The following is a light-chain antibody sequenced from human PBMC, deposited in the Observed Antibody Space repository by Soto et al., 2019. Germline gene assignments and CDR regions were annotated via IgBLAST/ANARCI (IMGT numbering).Light chain of an antibody. CDR3: QQYGSSSYT. Sequence: EIVLTQSPGTLSLSPGERATLSCRASPSVSSTYLGWYQQKPGQAPRLLIYGASSRATGIADRFSGSGSGTDFTLTISRLEPEDFAVYYCQQYGSSSYTFGQGTKLEIK. J-gene: IGKJ2*01. CDR2: GAS. CDR1: PSVSSTY. V-gene: IGKV3-20*01.